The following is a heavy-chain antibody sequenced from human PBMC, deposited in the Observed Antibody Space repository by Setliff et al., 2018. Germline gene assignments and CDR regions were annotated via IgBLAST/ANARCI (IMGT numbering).Heavy chain of an antibody. CDR2: IYYSGST. V-gene: IGHV4-39*07. D-gene: IGHD3-16*02. J-gene: IGHJ4*02. CDR1: GGSISSSTYY. Sequence: SETLSLTCTVSGGSISSSTYYWGWIRQPPGKGLEWIGTIYYSGSTYYNPSLKSRVTISVDTSKNQFSPQLSSVTAADTAVYYCASVPWDYIWGSYRYTGGYYFDYWGQGTLVTVSS. CDR3: ASVPWDYIWGSYRYTGGYYFDY.